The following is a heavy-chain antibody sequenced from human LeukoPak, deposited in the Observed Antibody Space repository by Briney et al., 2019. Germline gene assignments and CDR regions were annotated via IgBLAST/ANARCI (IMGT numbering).Heavy chain of an antibody. CDR1: GYSFTSYW. Sequence: GESLKISCKGSGYSFTSYWIGWVRQMPGKGLEWMGIIYPGDSDTRYSPSFQGQVTISADKSINTAYLQWSSLKASDTAMYYCARQGQQLDLHFGYWGQGTLVTVSS. CDR2: IYPGDSDT. CDR3: ARQGQQLDLHFGY. D-gene: IGHD6-13*01. J-gene: IGHJ4*02. V-gene: IGHV5-51*01.